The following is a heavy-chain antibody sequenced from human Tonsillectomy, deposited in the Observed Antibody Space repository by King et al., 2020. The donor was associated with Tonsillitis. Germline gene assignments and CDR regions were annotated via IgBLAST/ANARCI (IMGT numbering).Heavy chain of an antibody. V-gene: IGHV3-23*04. CDR2: ISCSGRST. CDR3: AKDTTRTRIAAATDH. D-gene: IGHD6-13*01. CDR1: GFTFSSYA. J-gene: IGHJ4*02. Sequence: VQLVESGGGLVQPGGSLRLSCAASGFTFSSYAMSWVRQAPGKGLEWVSAISCSGRSTYYTDSVKGRFTISRDNPKNTLYLQMNSLRAEDTAIYYCAKDTTRTRIAAATDHWGQGTLVTVSS.